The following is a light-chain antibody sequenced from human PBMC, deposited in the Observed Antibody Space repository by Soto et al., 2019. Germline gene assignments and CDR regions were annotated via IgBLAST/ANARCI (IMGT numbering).Light chain of an antibody. CDR3: QQSYSPLWT. CDR1: QSVNSD. Sequence: EIVLTQSPATLSVSPGNRATLSCRASQSVNSDLAWYQQKPGQAPRLLIYGASTRATGTPTRFSGSGSGTEFTLTISSLQSEDFATYYCQQSYSPLWTFGQGTKVDIK. CDR2: GAS. V-gene: IGKV3-15*01. J-gene: IGKJ1*01.